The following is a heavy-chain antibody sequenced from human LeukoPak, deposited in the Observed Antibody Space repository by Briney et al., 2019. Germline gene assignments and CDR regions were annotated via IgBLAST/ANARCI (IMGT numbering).Heavy chain of an antibody. V-gene: IGHV3-48*04. CDR3: ARDIYYDSSGYYGSVY. CDR2: ISSSGSTI. CDR1: GFTFSSYG. J-gene: IGHJ4*02. D-gene: IGHD3-22*01. Sequence: GGSLRLSCAASGFTFSSYGMHWVRQAPGKGLEWVSYISSSGSTIYYADSVKGRFTISRDNAKNSLYLQMNSLRAEDTAVYYCARDIYYDSSGYYGSVYWGQGTLVTVSS.